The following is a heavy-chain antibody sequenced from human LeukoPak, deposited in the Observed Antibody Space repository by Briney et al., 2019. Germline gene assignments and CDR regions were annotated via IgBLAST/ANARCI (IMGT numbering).Heavy chain of an antibody. CDR3: ARAIPRHVSMITFGGGLNWFDP. J-gene: IGHJ5*02. CDR2: IYYSGST. V-gene: IGHV4-59*01. D-gene: IGHD3-16*01. Sequence: TETLSLTCTASGGSISSYYLSRIRQPPGKGLEWIGYIYYSGSTNYNPSLKSRVTISVDTSNNNSSLKLSSVPAADTAVYYCARAIPRHVSMITFGGGLNWFDPWGQGTLVTVSS. CDR1: GGSISSYY.